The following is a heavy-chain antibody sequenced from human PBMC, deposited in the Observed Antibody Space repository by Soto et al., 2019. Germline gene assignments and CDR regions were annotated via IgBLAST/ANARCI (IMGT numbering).Heavy chain of an antibody. D-gene: IGHD3-22*01. CDR2: ISWDGGST. CDR3: AKDLSDYYDSSGWVPGH. CDR1: GFTFDDYA. V-gene: IGHV3-43D*04. J-gene: IGHJ4*02. Sequence: PGGSLRLSCAAPGFTFDDYAMHWVRQAPGKGLEWVSLISWDGGSTYYADSVKGRFTISRDNSKNSLYLQMNSLRAEDTALYYCAKDLSDYYDSSGWVPGHWGQGTLVNVSS.